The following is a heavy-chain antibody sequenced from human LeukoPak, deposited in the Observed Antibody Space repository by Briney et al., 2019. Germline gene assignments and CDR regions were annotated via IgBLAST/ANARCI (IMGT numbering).Heavy chain of an antibody. CDR2: TSYNERNK. CDR1: GFTLSNYG. CDR3: ARDPLPYSSGWYDYYFDY. Sequence: GGSLRLSCVVSGFTLSNYGMHWVRQAPGKGLEWVAFTSYNERNKYYRDSVKGRFTISRDNSKNTLYLQMNSLRAEDTAVYYCARDPLPYSSGWYDYYFDYWGQGTLVTVSS. J-gene: IGHJ4*02. V-gene: IGHV3-30*03. D-gene: IGHD6-19*01.